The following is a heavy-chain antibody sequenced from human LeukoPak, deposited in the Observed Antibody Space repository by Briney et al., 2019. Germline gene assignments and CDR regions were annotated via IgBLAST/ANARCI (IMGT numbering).Heavy chain of an antibody. J-gene: IGHJ4*02. CDR3: ASLPDY. CDR1: GFTLRSNW. CDR2: INSDGSSI. Sequence: GGSLRLSCVASGFTLRSNWMHWVRQAPGKGLVWVSRINSDGSSIRYVDSVKGRFTISRDNAKNTLYLQMNSLRAEDTAVYYCASLPDYWGQGTLVTVSS. V-gene: IGHV3-74*01.